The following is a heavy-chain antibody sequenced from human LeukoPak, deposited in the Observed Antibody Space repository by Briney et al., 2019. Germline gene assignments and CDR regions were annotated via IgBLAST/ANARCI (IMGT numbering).Heavy chain of an antibody. CDR3: ARVSPSGVWDV. CDR2: IYTSGST. Sequence: PSQTLSLTCTVSGGSISSGDYYWSWIRQPPGKGLEWIGYIYTSGSTNYNPSLNSRVTISIDTSKNQFSLSLSSVTAADTAVYYCARVSPSGVWDVWGQGTTVTVSS. CDR1: GGSISSGDYY. J-gene: IGHJ6*02. D-gene: IGHD3-10*01. V-gene: IGHV4-30-4*01.